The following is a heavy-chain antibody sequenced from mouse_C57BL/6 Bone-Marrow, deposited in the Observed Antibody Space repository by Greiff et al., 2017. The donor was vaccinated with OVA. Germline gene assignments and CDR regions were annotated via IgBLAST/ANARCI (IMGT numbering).Heavy chain of an antibody. CDR3: ARHNYDYDWFAY. D-gene: IGHD2-4*01. V-gene: IGHV5-12*01. J-gene: IGHJ3*01. CDR2: ISNGGGST. CDR1: GFTFSDYY. Sequence: EVKLMESGGGLVQPGGSLKLSCAASGFTFSDYYMYWVRQTPEKRLEWVAYISNGGGSTYYPDTVKGRFTISRDNAKNTLYLQMSRLKSEDTAMYYCARHNYDYDWFAYWGQGTLVTVSA.